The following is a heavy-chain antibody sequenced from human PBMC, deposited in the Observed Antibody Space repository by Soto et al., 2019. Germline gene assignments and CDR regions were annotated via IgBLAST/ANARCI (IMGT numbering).Heavy chain of an antibody. J-gene: IGHJ3*02. CDR2: ISSSSSYI. V-gene: IGHV3-21*01. D-gene: IGHD2-15*01. CDR3: ARDRLRVETDAFDS. Sequence: EVQLVESGGGLVKPGGSLRLSCAASGFTFSSYSMNWVRQAPGKGLEWVSSISSSSSYIYYADSVKGRFTISRDNAKNSMYLQMNILRAEDTAVYYCARDRLRVETDAFDSWGQGTMVTVSS. CDR1: GFTFSSYS.